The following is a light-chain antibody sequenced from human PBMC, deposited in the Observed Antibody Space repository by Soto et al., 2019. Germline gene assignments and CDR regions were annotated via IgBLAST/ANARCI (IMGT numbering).Light chain of an antibody. V-gene: IGKV1-27*01. CDR1: QDIGNF. CDR2: AAS. Sequence: ILMTQSPSSLSAFVGDRVTITCRASQDIGNFLAWYQQKPGKVPKLLIYAASTLQSGVPSRFSGSGSGTDFTLTISSLQPEDVATYYCQKCKVAPFTFGGGTKGEIK. J-gene: IGKJ4*01. CDR3: QKCKVAPFT.